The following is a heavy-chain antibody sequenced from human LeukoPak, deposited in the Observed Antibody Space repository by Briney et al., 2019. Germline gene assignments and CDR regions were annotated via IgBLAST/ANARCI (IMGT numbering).Heavy chain of an antibody. V-gene: IGHV3-7*01. J-gene: IGHJ4*02. CDR1: GFTFSSYW. CDR3: ARDLEVTTWNYFDY. D-gene: IGHD4-17*01. Sequence: GGSLRLSCAASGFTFSSYWMSWVRQAPGKGLEWVASIKQDGSEKYYVDSVKGRFTISRDNAKNSLYLQMNSLRAEDTAVYYCARDLEVTTWNYFDYWGQGTLVTVSS. CDR2: IKQDGSEK.